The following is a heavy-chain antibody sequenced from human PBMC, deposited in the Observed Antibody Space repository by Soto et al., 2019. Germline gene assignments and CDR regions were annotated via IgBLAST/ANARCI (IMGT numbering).Heavy chain of an antibody. CDR2: LSYDGSKR. D-gene: IGHD3-22*01. CDR1: GFTFTSYG. J-gene: IGHJ4*02. V-gene: IGHV3-30-3*01. CDR3: ARGDTSGYYPFDY. Sequence: QVQLVEAGGGVVQPGRSLRLSCAASGFTFTSYGFHWVRQAPGKGLEWVAVLSYDGSKRYYADSVKGRFTISRDTSKNTVYMEMNSLITDDTAVYYCARGDTSGYYPFDYWVQGTLVTVSS.